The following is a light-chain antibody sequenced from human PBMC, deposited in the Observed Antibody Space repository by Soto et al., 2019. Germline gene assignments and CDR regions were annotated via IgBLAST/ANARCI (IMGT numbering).Light chain of an antibody. J-gene: IGKJ1*01. Sequence: EIVMTQSPATLSVSPGERATLSCRASQSVGSNLAWYQQKPGQAPRLLIFDASTRATGIPARFSGSGSGTEFTLTISSLQSEDFAVYYCQQYNNWPPWTFGQGPKVEIK. CDR3: QQYNNWPPWT. CDR2: DAS. CDR1: QSVGSN. V-gene: IGKV3-15*01.